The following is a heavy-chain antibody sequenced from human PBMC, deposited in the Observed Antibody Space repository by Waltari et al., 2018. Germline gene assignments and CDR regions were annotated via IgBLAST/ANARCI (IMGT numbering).Heavy chain of an antibody. CDR3: ATAKGGYYYDSSGYDY. CDR2: FNPEDGEI. CDR1: GYALSELS. Sequence: QVQLEQSGAEVKQPGAPMKVSCKVSGYALSELSMHWVRRATGEGLEWRGGFNPEDGEIIYAQKFRGRVTMTEDTSTETVYMDLSSLRSEDTAVYYCATAKGGYYYDSSGYDYWGQGTLVTVSS. V-gene: IGHV1-24*01. D-gene: IGHD3-22*01. J-gene: IGHJ4*02.